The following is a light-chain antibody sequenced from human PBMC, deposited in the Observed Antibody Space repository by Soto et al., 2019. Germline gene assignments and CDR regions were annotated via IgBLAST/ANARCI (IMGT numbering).Light chain of an antibody. CDR2: GAS. CDR3: QQHNNWPPWT. Sequence: EIVMTQSPATLSVSPGERATLSCRASQSVSSNLAWYQQKPGQAPRLLMYGASTRASGIPDRFSGSGSGTEFTLTSSSLPSEDFAVYYCQQHNNWPPWTFGQGTKVEIK. J-gene: IGKJ1*01. V-gene: IGKV3-15*01. CDR1: QSVSSN.